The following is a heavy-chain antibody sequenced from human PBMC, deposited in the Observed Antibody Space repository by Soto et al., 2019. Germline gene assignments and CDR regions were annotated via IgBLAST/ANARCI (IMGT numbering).Heavy chain of an antibody. D-gene: IGHD1-26*01. J-gene: IGHJ6*02. CDR3: ARDNGGATNGELLPYYYGMDV. V-gene: IGHV4-4*02. CDR2: IYHSGST. CDR1: GGSISSSNW. Sequence: SETLSLTCAVSGGSISSSNWWSWVRQPPGKGLEWIGEIYHSGSTNYNPSLKSRVTISVDKSKNQFSLKLSSVTAADTAVYYCARDNGGATNGELLPYYYGMDVWGQGTTVTVSS.